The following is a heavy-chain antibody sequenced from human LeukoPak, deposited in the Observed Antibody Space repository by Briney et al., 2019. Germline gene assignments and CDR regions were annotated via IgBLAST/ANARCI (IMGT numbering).Heavy chain of an antibody. V-gene: IGHV3-23*01. CDR3: AKGSSYWDC. J-gene: IGHJ4*02. Sequence: GGSLRLSCAASGFTFSNNAMSWVRQAPGKGLEWVSATTASGDYTYYADSVKGRFTISRDNSKNTLFLQMNGLRAEDTAVYYCAKGSSYWDCWGQGTLVTVSS. CDR2: TTASGDYT. D-gene: IGHD3-10*01. CDR1: GFTFSNNA.